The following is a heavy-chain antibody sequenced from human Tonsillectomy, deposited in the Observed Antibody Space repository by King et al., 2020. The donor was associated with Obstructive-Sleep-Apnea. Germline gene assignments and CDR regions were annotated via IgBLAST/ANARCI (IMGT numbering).Heavy chain of an antibody. D-gene: IGHD1-1*01. CDR1: GFTFSSYN. Sequence: QLVQSGGGLVQPGGSLRLSCAASGFTFSSYNMNWVRPAPGQGLEWVAYICSSGYTMYSADSVNGRFTISRDNAKNSLYLLISKLRAEDTGVYYCARGGWYDWRDRNWFDPWGQGTLVTVSS. CDR3: ARGGWYDWRDRNWFDP. CDR2: ICSSGYTM. V-gene: IGHV3-48*04. J-gene: IGHJ5*02.